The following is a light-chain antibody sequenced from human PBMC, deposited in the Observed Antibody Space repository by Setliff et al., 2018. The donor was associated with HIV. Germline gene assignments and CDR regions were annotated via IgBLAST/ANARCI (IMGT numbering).Light chain of an antibody. Sequence: QSVLTQPASVSGSPGQSITMSCTGTSSDVGGYNYVSWYQHHPGQAPKLMIYEVTNRPSGVSSRFPGSKSGNTASLTIFGLQAEDEADYYCSSYTNSNSYVFGTGTKVTVL. CDR1: SSDVGGYNY. J-gene: IGLJ1*01. CDR3: SSYTNSNSYV. V-gene: IGLV2-14*01. CDR2: EVT.